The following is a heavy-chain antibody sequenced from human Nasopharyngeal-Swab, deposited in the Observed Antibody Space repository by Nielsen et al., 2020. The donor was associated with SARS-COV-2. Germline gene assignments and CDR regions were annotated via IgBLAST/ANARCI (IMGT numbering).Heavy chain of an antibody. J-gene: IGHJ6*03. CDR3: ARARGSSGYYYDYYYYMDV. CDR1: GFTFSSYA. D-gene: IGHD3-22*01. V-gene: IGHV3-30-3*01. CDR2: ISYDGSNK. Sequence: GKSLKISCAASGFTFSSYAMHWVRQAPGKGLEWVAVISYDGSNKYYADSVKGRFTISRDNSKNTLYLQMNSLRAEDTAVYYCARARGSSGYYYDYYYYMDVWGKGTTVTVSS.